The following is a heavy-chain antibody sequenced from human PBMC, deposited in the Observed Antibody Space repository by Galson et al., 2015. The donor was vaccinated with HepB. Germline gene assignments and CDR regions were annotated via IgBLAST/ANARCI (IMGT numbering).Heavy chain of an antibody. Sequence: SLRLSCAASGFTFSSYWMSWVRQAPGKGLEWVANIKQDGSEKYYVDSVKGRFTISRDNAKNSLYLQMNSLRAEDTAVYYCAREGGDGSSWYDDAFDIWGQGTMVTVSS. CDR1: GFTFSSYW. J-gene: IGHJ3*02. V-gene: IGHV3-7*01. CDR3: AREGGDGSSWYDDAFDI. D-gene: IGHD6-13*01. CDR2: IKQDGSEK.